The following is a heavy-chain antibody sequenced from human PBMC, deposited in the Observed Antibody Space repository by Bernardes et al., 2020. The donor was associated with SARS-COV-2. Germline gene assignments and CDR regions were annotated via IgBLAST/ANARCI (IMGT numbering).Heavy chain of an antibody. Sequence: SETLSLTCAVSGVSISRANWWSWVRQPPGKGLEWIGEIFHSGSTIYNPPLRGRVTISVDKSKNQFSLNFYSMTAADTAVYFCAKREAIASHFDHWGQGTRVTVSS. D-gene: IGHD2-15*01. CDR1: GVSISRANW. V-gene: IGHV4-4*02. J-gene: IGHJ4*02. CDR2: IFHSGST. CDR3: AKREAIASHFDH.